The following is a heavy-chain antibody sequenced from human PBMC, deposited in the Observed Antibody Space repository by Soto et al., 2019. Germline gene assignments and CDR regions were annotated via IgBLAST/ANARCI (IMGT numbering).Heavy chain of an antibody. V-gene: IGHV4-30-4*01. D-gene: IGHD6-13*01. Sequence: QVQLQESGPGLVKPSQTLSLTRTVSGGSISSGDYYWSWIRQPPGKGLEWIGYIYYSGSTYYNPSLKSRVTISVDTSKNEFSLKLSSVTAADTAVYSCARGRRYSSSWYYFDYWGQGTLVTVSS. CDR3: ARGRRYSSSWYYFDY. CDR2: IYYSGST. CDR1: GGSISSGDYY. J-gene: IGHJ4*02.